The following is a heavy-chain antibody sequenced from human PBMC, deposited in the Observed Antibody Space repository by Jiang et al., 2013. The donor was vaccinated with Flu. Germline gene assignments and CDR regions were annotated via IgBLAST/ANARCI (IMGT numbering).Heavy chain of an antibody. CDR2: INPSGGST. CDR1: TSYY. Sequence: TSYYMHWVRQAPGQGLEWMGIINPSGGSTSYAQKFQGRVTMTRDTSTSTVYMELSSLRSEDTAVYYCARIAAATYFDYWGQGTLVTVSS. V-gene: IGHV1-46*01. CDR3: ARIAAATYFDY. D-gene: IGHD6-13*01. J-gene: IGHJ4*02.